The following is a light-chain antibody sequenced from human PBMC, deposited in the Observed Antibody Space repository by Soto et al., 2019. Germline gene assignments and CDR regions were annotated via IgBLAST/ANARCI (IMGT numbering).Light chain of an antibody. CDR2: GNS. J-gene: IGLJ1*01. CDR1: SSNIGAGYD. Sequence: QSVLTQPPSVSGAPGQRVTISCTGSSSNIGAGYDVHWYQQLPGTAPKLLIYGNSNRPSGVPDRFSGSKSGTSASLAITGLXAEDXAXXXCQSYDSSLSGLVFGTGTKVTVL. V-gene: IGLV1-40*01. CDR3: QSYDSSLSGLV.